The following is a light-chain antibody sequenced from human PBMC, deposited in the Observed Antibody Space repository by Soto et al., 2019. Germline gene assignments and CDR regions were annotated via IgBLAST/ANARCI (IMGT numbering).Light chain of an antibody. J-gene: IGLJ1*01. Sequence: ALPQPPSVSGSPGQSVTISCTGTSSDVGGYDYVSWYQQRPGKAPKLLIYDVTKRPSGVPDRFSGSKSGNTASLTISGLQVEDEADFYCCSYGGSFPDVFGTGTKGTVL. V-gene: IGLV2-11*01. CDR3: CSYGGSFPDV. CDR1: SSDVGGYDY. CDR2: DVT.